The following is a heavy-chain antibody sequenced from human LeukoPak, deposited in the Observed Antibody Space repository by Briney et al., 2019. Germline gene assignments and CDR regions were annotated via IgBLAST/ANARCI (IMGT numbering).Heavy chain of an antibody. CDR2: ISAGGGRT. J-gene: IGHJ4*02. D-gene: IGHD6-13*01. CDR3: AKDTRSRPYSTPYYFDY. V-gene: IGHV3-23*01. CDR1: GFTFSSYA. Sequence: GGSLRLSCVASGFTFSSYAMSWVRQAPGKGLEWVLAISAGGGRTYYADSVKGRFTISRDNSRNTLYLQMNSLRAEDTAVYYCAKDTRSRPYSTPYYFDYWGQGTLVTVSS.